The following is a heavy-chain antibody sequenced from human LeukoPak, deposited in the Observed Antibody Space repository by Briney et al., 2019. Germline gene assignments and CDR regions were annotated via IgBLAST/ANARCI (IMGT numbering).Heavy chain of an antibody. Sequence: ASVKVSCKASGYTFTNNYMHWVRQAPGQGPEWVGLIKPGDGSTIYAQKFQGRVTMTRDTSTSTVYMELSSLRSEDTAVYYCARGDANYYYAMDVWGQGTTVTVSS. J-gene: IGHJ6*02. CDR1: GYTFTNNY. V-gene: IGHV1-46*01. CDR3: ARGDANYYYAMDV. CDR2: IKPGDGST.